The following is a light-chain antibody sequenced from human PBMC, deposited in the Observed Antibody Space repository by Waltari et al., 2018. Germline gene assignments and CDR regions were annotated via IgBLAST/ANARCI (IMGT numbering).Light chain of an antibody. CDR3: QTGGFSIRV. CDR1: SGHSNYS. CDR2: VNSDGRP. V-gene: IGLV4-69*01. J-gene: IGLJ3*02. Sequence: LMLTQSPSASAPLVASLKLTCHLSSGHSNYSIAWSQQQPEKGPRYLMTVNSDGRPIKGDGIPYRFSGSGTGAERYLTSASLQAEDETDYFCQTGGFSIRVFGGGTKLTVL.